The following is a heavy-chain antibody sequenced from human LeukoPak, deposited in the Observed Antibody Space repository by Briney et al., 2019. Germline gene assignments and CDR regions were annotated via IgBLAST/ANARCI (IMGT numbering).Heavy chain of an antibody. D-gene: IGHD6-13*01. CDR1: GFTFSSYA. CDR2: ISGSGGST. Sequence: GGSLRLSCAASGFTFSSYAMSWVRQAPGKGLEWVSAISGSGGSTYYANSVKGRFTISRDNSKNTLYLQMNSLRAEDTAVYYCAKGGWIAAAGGYFDYWGQGTLVTVSS. V-gene: IGHV3-23*01. CDR3: AKGGWIAAAGGYFDY. J-gene: IGHJ4*02.